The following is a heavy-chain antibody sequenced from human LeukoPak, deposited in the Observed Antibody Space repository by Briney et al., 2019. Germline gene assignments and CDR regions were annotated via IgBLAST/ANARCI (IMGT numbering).Heavy chain of an antibody. V-gene: IGHV3-7*01. CDR2: IKQDGSEK. D-gene: IGHD6-19*01. Sequence: GGSLRLSCAASGFTSSVYWMSWVRQAPGKGLEWVANIKQDGSEKYYVDSVKGRFTISRDNAKNSLYLQMNSLRAEDTAVYYCARDRGSSGWYEFDSWGQGTLVTVSS. CDR1: GFTSSVYW. J-gene: IGHJ4*02. CDR3: ARDRGSSGWYEFDS.